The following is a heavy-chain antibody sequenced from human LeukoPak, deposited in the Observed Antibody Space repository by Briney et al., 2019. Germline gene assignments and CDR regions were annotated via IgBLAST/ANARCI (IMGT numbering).Heavy chain of an antibody. CDR2: INSDGSST. J-gene: IGHJ4*02. D-gene: IGHD6-19*01. CDR3: ARDQELYSSGYPFFDY. V-gene: IGHV3-74*01. Sequence: GGSLRLSCAASGFTFSSYWMHWVRRAPGKGLVWVSRINSDGSSTSYADSVKGRFTISGDNAKNTLYLQMNSLRAEDTAVYYCARDQELYSSGYPFFDYWGQGTLVTVSS. CDR1: GFTFSSYW.